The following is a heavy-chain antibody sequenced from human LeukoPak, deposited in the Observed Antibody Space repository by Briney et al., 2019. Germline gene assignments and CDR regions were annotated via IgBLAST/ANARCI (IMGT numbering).Heavy chain of an antibody. V-gene: IGHV3-30*04. CDR2: ISYDGSNK. J-gene: IGHJ4*02. Sequence: PGGSLRLSCAASGLTFSKYAMHWVRQAPGKGLEWVAVISYDGSNKYYADSVKGRFTISRDNSKNTVYLQMNSLRAEDTAVYYCARDRDTRVGPTDIDYWGQGTLVTVSS. CDR1: GLTFSKYA. CDR3: ARDRDTRVGPTDIDY. D-gene: IGHD5-18*01.